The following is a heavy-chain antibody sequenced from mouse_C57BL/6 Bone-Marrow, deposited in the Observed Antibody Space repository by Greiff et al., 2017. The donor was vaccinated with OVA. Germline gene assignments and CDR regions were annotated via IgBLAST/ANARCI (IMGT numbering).Heavy chain of an antibody. CDR3: ARPAKWDAIDY. CDR2: INPSGGDT. CDR1: GYTFTSYW. V-gene: IGHV1-7*01. J-gene: IGHJ4*01. Sequence: QVQLKQSGAELAKPGASVKLSCKASGYTFTSYWMHWVKQRPGQGLEWIGYINPSGGDTKYNQKFKGKATLTADNSSSTAYMQLSSLTVEDSSVYYWARPAKWDAIDYWGQGTSVTVSS. D-gene: IGHD4-1*01.